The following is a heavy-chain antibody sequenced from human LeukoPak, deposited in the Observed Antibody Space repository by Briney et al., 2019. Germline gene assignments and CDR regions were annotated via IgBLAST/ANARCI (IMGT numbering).Heavy chain of an antibody. CDR2: IYTSGST. V-gene: IGHV4-61*02. CDR3: ARDTVRWFDP. J-gene: IGHJ5*02. D-gene: IGHD3-10*01. CDR1: GGSISSGSYY. Sequence: PSETLSLTCTVSGGSISSGSYYWSWIRQPAGKGLEWIGRIYTSGSTNYNPSLKSRVTISVDTSKNQFSLKLSSVTAADTAVYYCARDTVRWFDPWGQGTLVTVSS.